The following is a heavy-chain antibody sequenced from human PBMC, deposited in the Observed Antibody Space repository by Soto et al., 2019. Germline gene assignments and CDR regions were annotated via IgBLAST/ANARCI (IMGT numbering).Heavy chain of an antibody. V-gene: IGHV1-18*01. CDR2: INTYNGNT. CDR3: AMVDVYVTPSPQDV. Sequence: QVQLVQSGAEVKNPGASVKVSCKASGYTFTRYGIGWARQAPGQGLEWMGWINTYNGNTNYAQNVQGRVTLTTDTSMSTDEMELRSLRSNETAIYYCAMVDVYVTPSPQDVWGQGTTVIVSS. CDR1: GYTFTRYG. J-gene: IGHJ6*02. D-gene: IGHD3-16*01.